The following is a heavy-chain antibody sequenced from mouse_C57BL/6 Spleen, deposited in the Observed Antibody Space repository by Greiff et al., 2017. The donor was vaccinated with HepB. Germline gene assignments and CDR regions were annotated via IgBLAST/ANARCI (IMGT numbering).Heavy chain of an antibody. CDR1: GFTFSSYT. Sequence: EVQLVESGGGLVKPGGSLKLSCAASGFTFSSYTMSWVRQTPEKRLEWVATISGGGGNTYYPDRVKGRFTISRDNAKNTLYLQMSSLRSEDTALYYCARPITTVVATDWYFDVWGTGTTVTVSS. J-gene: IGHJ1*03. CDR3: ARPITTVVATDWYFDV. D-gene: IGHD1-1*01. V-gene: IGHV5-9*01. CDR2: ISGGGGNT.